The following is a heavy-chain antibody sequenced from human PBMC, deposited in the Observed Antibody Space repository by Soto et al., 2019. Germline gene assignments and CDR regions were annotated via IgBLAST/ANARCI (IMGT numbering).Heavy chain of an antibody. V-gene: IGHV3-73*01. Sequence: EVQLVESGGGLVQPGGSLRLSCAASGFSISGSGIHWVRQASGKGLEWVARIRDRTNAYATGYAASVQGRFTISRDDSENTAFLQMNSLNTEDTAVYYCTRVDAPGDCAFDILGQGTMVTVSS. J-gene: IGHJ3*02. CDR1: GFSISGSG. CDR2: IRDRTNAYAT. CDR3: TRVDAPGDCAFDI. D-gene: IGHD2-21*01.